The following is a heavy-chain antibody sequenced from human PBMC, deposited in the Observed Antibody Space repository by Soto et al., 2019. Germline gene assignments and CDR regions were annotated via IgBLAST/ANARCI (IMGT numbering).Heavy chain of an antibody. CDR1: GFTFSSYA. CDR2: ISGSGGST. CDR3: AKDLLPNYYYYGMDV. J-gene: IGHJ6*02. D-gene: IGHD2-15*01. V-gene: IGHV3-23*01. Sequence: GGSLRLSCAASGFTFSSYAMSWVRQAPGKGLEWVSAISGSGGSTYYADSVKGRFTISRDNSKNTLYLQMNSLRAEDTAVYYCAKDLLPNYYYYGMDVWGQGTTVTVSS.